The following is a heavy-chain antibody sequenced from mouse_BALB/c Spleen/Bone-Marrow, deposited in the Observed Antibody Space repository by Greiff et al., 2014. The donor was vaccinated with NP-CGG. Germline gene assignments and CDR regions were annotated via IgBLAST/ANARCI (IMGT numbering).Heavy chain of an antibody. V-gene: IGHV1-52*01. J-gene: IGHJ3*01. CDR3: ARGRDYDVFAY. Sequence: QVQLKESGAELVRPGASVKLSCKASGYTFTSYWMNWVKQRPEQGLEWIGRIDPYDSETHYNQKFKDKAILTVDKSSSTAYMQLSSLTSEDAAVYYCARGRDYDVFAYWGQGTLVTVSA. CDR2: IDPYDSET. CDR1: GYTFTSYW. D-gene: IGHD2-4*01.